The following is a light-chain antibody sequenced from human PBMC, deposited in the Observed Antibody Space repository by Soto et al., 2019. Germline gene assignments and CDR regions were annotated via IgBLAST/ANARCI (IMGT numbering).Light chain of an antibody. CDR3: SSYAGSSYV. CDR1: SSDVGGYNY. J-gene: IGLJ1*01. V-gene: IGLV2-8*01. CDR2: EVS. Sequence: QCVLTQPASASGSHGQSGTISCPGTSSDVGGYNYVSWYQQHPGKAPRLMIYEVSKRPSGVPDRFSGSKSGNTASLTVSGLPAEDEADYYCSSYAGSSYVFGTGTKVTVL.